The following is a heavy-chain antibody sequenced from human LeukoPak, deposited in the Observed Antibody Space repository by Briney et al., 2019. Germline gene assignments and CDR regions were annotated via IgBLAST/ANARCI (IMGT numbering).Heavy chain of an antibody. CDR3: AKRVPYSSSSVYFDS. V-gene: IGHV3-23*01. J-gene: IGHJ4*02. CDR1: GFTFSTYG. CDR2: IADTGSDT. D-gene: IGHD6-6*01. Sequence: PGGSLRLSCAASGFTFSTYGMSWVRQAPGKGLEWVSAIADTGSDTYYADSVKGRFTISGDNSKNTLHLQMNSLTADDTAIYFCAKRVPYSSSSVYFDSWGQGTLVTVSS.